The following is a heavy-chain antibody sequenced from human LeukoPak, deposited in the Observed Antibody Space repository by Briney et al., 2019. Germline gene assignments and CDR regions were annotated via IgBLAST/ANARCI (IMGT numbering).Heavy chain of an antibody. V-gene: IGHV1-18*01. CDR3: AVALSYYLYY. CDR2: ISAYNGNT. Sequence: ASVKASCKASGYTFTSYGISWVRQAPGQGLEWMGWISAYNGNTNYAQKLPGRVTMTTDTSTSTAYMASRSLRSDDTAVYYCAVALSYYLYYWGQGTLVTVSS. J-gene: IGHJ4*02. D-gene: IGHD1-26*01. CDR1: GYTFTSYG.